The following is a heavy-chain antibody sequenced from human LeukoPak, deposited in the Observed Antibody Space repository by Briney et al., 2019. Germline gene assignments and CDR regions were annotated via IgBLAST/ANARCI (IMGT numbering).Heavy chain of an antibody. Sequence: SETLSLTCAVSGASISSSSYYWGWVRQSPGKGLEWIGNIYSSGNTYYNASLKSRVTMYIDTSKNQFSLKLSSVTAADTAMYYCAKSNGYGLVDYWGQGTLVTVSS. CDR1: GASISSSSYY. J-gene: IGHJ4*02. V-gene: IGHV4-39*01. CDR3: AKSNGYGLVDY. CDR2: IYSSGNT. D-gene: IGHD5-12*01.